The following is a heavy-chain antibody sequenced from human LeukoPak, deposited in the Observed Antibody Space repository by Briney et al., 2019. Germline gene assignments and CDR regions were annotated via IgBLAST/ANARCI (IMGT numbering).Heavy chain of an antibody. J-gene: IGHJ4*02. V-gene: IGHV4-31*03. Sequence: PSETLSLTCTVSGGSISIGGYYWSWIRQHPGKGLEWIGYIYYSGSTYYNPSLKSRVTISVDTSKNQFSLKLSSVTAADTAVYYCARAKYYYDSSGYYRLFDYWGQGTLVTVSS. CDR1: GGSISIGGYY. CDR2: IYYSGST. CDR3: ARAKYYYDSSGYYRLFDY. D-gene: IGHD3-22*01.